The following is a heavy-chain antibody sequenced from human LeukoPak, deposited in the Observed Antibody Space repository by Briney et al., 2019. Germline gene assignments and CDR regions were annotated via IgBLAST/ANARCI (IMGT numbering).Heavy chain of an antibody. Sequence: GGYLRLSCVTSEFNFNDYWMHWVRQAPGKGLVWVSRINTDGSRTDYADSVTGRFTISRDNAKNTLFLQMNSLRGEDTAVYYCARVRHDSDDWDDPWGQGTLVIVSS. V-gene: IGHV3-74*01. CDR3: ARVRHDSDDWDDP. J-gene: IGHJ5*02. D-gene: IGHD3-16*01. CDR2: INTDGSRT. CDR1: EFNFNDYW.